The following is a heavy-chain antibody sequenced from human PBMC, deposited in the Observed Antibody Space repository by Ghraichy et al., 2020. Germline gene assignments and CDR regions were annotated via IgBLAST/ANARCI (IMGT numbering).Heavy chain of an antibody. CDR1: GDSVSSTGVT. Sequence: SETLSLTCDISGDSVSSTGVTWNWIRQSPSRGLEWLGTTYYRSQWFNFYAESVKSRMTIMTDTSKNQFSLHLKSVTPDDSAFYFCARSGASGAFDHWGQGALVTVSS. CDR3: ARSGASGAFDH. D-gene: IGHD1-26*01. V-gene: IGHV6-1*01. CDR2: TYYRSQWFN. J-gene: IGHJ4*02.